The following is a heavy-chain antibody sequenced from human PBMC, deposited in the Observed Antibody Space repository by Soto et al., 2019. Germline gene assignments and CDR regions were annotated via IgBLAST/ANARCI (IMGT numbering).Heavy chain of an antibody. Sequence: SETLSLTCAVYGGSFSGYYWSWIRQPPGKGLEWIGEINHSGSTNYNPSLKSRVTISVDTAKNQFSLKLSSVTAADTAVYYCARAGYWSSTSCFPFDYWGQGTLVTVSS. CDR2: INHSGST. CDR3: ARAGYWSSTSCFPFDY. CDR1: GGSFSGYY. D-gene: IGHD2-2*01. J-gene: IGHJ4*02. V-gene: IGHV4-34*01.